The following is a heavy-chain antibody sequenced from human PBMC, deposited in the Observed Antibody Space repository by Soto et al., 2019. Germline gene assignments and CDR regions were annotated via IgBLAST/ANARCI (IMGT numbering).Heavy chain of an antibody. Sequence: SETLSLTCTVSGDSIITYYWNWIRQPPGKGLEWIGYIYYSGSTNYNPSLKSRVTISVDTSKNQFSLRLSSVTAADTAVYFCARQRVRGTNWFDPWGQGTLVTVSS. J-gene: IGHJ5*02. CDR2: IYYSGST. V-gene: IGHV4-59*08. CDR1: GDSIITYY. D-gene: IGHD3-10*01. CDR3: ARQRVRGTNWFDP.